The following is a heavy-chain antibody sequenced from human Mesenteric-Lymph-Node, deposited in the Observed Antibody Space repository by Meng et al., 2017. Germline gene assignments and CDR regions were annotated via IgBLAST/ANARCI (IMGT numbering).Heavy chain of an antibody. CDR2: ISGSGGSE. J-gene: IGHJ3*02. D-gene: IGHD6-13*01. CDR1: GFTFTTYD. Sequence: GESLKISCAASGFTFTTYDMGWVRQAPGKGLEWVSTISGSGGSEFYADSVKGRFTVSRDDSESTLYLQMNSLRAEDTAVYYCARDGAAADRLDAFDIWGQGTMVTVSS. CDR3: ARDGAAADRLDAFDI. V-gene: IGHV3-23*01.